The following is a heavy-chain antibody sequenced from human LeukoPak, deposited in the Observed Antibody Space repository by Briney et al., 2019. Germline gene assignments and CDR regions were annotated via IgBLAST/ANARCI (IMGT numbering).Heavy chain of an antibody. CDR1: GYSFTSYW. Sequence: GASLKISCKGSGYSFTSYWIGWVRQMPGKGLEWMGIIYPGDSDTRYSPSFQGQVTISADKSISTAYLQWSSLKASDTAMYYCVRQASITRGPFGYWGQGTLVTVSS. CDR3: VRQASITRGPFGY. D-gene: IGHD3-10*01. J-gene: IGHJ4*02. CDR2: IYPGDSDT. V-gene: IGHV5-51*01.